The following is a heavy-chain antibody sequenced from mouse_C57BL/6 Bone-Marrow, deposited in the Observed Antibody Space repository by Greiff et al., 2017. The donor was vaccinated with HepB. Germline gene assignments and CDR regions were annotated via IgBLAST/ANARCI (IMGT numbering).Heavy chain of an antibody. CDR2: IYPGSGST. CDR3: ARGYGSSYRFAY. D-gene: IGHD1-1*01. Sequence: QVQLQQPGAELVKPGASVKMSCKASGYTFTSYWITWVKQRPGQGLEWIGDIYPGSGSTNYNEKFKSKATLTVDTSSSTAYMQLSSLTSEDSAVYYCARGYGSSYRFAYWGQGTLVTVSA. V-gene: IGHV1-55*01. J-gene: IGHJ3*01. CDR1: GYTFTSYW.